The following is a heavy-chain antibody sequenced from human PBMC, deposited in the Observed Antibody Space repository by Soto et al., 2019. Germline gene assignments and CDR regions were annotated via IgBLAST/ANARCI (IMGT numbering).Heavy chain of an antibody. CDR1: GYTFTSYD. V-gene: IGHV1-8*01. Sequence: GASVKVSCKASGYTFTSYDINWVRQATGQGLEWMGWMNPNSGSTGYAQKFQGRVTMTRNTSISTAYMELSSLRSEDTAVYYCARAFVVVPAVARAYYYYYMDVWGKGTTVTVSS. J-gene: IGHJ6*03. CDR2: MNPNSGST. CDR3: ARAFVVVPAVARAYYYYYMDV. D-gene: IGHD2-2*01.